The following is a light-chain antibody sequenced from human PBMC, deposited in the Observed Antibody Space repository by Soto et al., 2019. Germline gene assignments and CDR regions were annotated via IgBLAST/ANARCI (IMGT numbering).Light chain of an antibody. Sequence: DIQMTQSPSSLSASVGYRVTITCLASQSISSYLNWYQQKPGKAPKLLIYAASSLQSGVPSRFSGSGSGTDFTLTISSLQPEDFETYYCQQSYSTPPTFGGGTMVDIK. CDR1: QSISSY. J-gene: IGKJ4*01. CDR3: QQSYSTPPT. CDR2: AAS. V-gene: IGKV1-39*01.